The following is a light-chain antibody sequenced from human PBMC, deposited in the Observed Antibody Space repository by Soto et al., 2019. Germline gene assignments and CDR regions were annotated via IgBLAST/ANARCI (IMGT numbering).Light chain of an antibody. Sequence: EIVMTQSPATLSVSPGERSTLSCRASQTVSTYLAWYQQKPGQAPRLLIYEASSRATGIPDRFSGSGSGTDFTLTISRLEPEDFAVYYCQQYRTFGQGTKVDIK. J-gene: IGKJ1*01. V-gene: IGKV3D-20*02. CDR3: QQYRT. CDR1: QTVSTY. CDR2: EAS.